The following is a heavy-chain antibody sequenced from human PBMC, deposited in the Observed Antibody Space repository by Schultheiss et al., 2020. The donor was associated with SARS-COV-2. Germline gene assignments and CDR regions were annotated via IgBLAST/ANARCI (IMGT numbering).Heavy chain of an antibody. V-gene: IGHV3-11*06. CDR1: GFSFSNYH. D-gene: IGHD4-17*01. Sequence: GGSLRLSCAASGFSFSNYHMSWIRQAPGKGLEWISHVSGDSFYTNYAGSVAGRFTISRDNAKKSFYLQMNSLTVEDTAVYFCARGSSIGHDYGDYLFDYWGQGALVTVSS. J-gene: IGHJ4*02. CDR2: VSGDSFYT. CDR3: ARGSSIGHDYGDYLFDY.